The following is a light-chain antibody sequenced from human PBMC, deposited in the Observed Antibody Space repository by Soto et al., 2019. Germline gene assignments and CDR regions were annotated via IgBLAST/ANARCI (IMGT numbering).Light chain of an antibody. Sequence: QSVLTQPASVSGSPGQTITISCTGTSSDVGSYNTVSWYQQHPGKAPKLSIYDDTERPSGVSSRFSGSKSGNTASLTISGLQAEDEADYYCCSSAGRRLVLFGGGTKLTVL. V-gene: IGLV2-23*01. J-gene: IGLJ2*01. CDR2: DDT. CDR1: SSDVGSYNT. CDR3: CSSAGRRLVL.